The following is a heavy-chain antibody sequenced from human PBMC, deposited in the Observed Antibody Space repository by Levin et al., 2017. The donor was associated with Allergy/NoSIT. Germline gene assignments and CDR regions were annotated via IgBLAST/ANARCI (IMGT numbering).Heavy chain of an antibody. V-gene: IGHV3-49*04. CDR3: TRGILLWFGESSLNFDY. D-gene: IGHD3-10*01. J-gene: IGHJ4*02. CDR2: IRSKAYGGTT. Sequence: TGGSLRLSCTASGFTFGDYAMSWVRQAPGKGLEWVGFIRSKAYGGTTEYAASVKGRFTISRDDSKSIAYLQMNSLKTEDTAVYYCTRGILLWFGESSLNFDYWGQGTLVTVSS. CDR1: GFTFGDYA.